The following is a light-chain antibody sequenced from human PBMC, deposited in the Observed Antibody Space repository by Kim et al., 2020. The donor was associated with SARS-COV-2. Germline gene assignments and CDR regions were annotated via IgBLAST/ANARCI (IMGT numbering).Light chain of an antibody. CDR3: QAWDSSTHYV. CDR1: KLGDKY. V-gene: IGLV3-1*01. CDR2: QDS. Sequence: SYELTQPPSVSVSPGQTASITCSGDKLGDKYACWYQQKPGQSPVLVIYQDSKRPSGIPGRFSGSNSGNTATLTISGTQAMDEADYYCQAWDSSTHYVFGT. J-gene: IGLJ1*01.